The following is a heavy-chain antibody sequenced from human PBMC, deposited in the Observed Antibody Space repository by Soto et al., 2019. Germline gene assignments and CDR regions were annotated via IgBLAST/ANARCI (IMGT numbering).Heavy chain of an antibody. CDR1: GYNFANYW. CDR2: IFPGDSDT. J-gene: IGHJ3*02. D-gene: IGHD6-13*01. V-gene: IGHV5-51*01. CDR3: AAGYTTGPDAFDI. Sequence: GESLKISCKGSGYNFANYWIGWVRQMPGKGLEWMGMIFPGDSDTKNSPSLQGQITMSVDKSDSSSYLQWRSLKASDTAMYYCAAGYTTGPDAFDIWGQGTMVTVSS.